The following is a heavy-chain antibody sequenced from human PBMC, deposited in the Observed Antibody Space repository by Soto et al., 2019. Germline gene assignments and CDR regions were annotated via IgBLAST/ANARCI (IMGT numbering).Heavy chain of an antibody. V-gene: IGHV4-59*01. D-gene: IGHD4-4*01. Sequence: SETLSLTCTVSGGSISSYYWSWIRQPPGKGLEWIGYIYYSGSTNYNPSLKSRVTISVDTSKNQFSLKLSSVTAADTAVYYCARVPSWDYSNQDSGWFDPWGQGTLVTVSS. CDR3: ARVPSWDYSNQDSGWFDP. J-gene: IGHJ5*02. CDR2: IYYSGST. CDR1: GGSISSYY.